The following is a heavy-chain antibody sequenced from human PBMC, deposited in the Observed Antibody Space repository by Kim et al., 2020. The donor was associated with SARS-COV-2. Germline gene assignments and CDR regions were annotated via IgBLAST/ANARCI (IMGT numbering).Heavy chain of an antibody. D-gene: IGHD3-10*01. CDR3: ARSMVRGAYYFDY. V-gene: IGHV4-4*09. Sequence: NPSLKRRVTISGDTSKNRFSLKRSSVTAADTAVYYCARSMVRGAYYFDYWGQGTLVTVSS. J-gene: IGHJ4*02.